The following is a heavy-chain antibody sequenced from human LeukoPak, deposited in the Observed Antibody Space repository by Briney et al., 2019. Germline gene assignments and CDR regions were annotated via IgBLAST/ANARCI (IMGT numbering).Heavy chain of an antibody. CDR3: ARAEWTYYYDSSPNDY. D-gene: IGHD3-22*01. CDR1: GGTFSSYA. CDR2: IIPILGIA. J-gene: IGHJ4*02. V-gene: IGHV1-69*04. Sequence: GASVKVSCKASGGTFSSYAISWVRQAPGEGLEWMGRIIPILGIANDAQKFQGRVTITADKSTSTAYMELSSLRSENTAVYYCARAEWTYYYDSSPNDYWGQGTLVTVSS.